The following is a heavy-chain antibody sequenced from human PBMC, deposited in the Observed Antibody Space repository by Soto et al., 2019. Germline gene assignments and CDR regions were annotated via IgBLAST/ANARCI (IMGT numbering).Heavy chain of an antibody. V-gene: IGHV3-7*01. CDR3: ARGLLTMVRGVINEYYFDY. Sequence: PGGSLRLSCAASGFTFSSYWMSWVRQAPGKGLEWVANIKQDGSEKHHVDSVKGRFTISRDNANNSLYLQMNSLRAEDTAVYYCARGLLTMVRGVINEYYFDYWGQGTLVTVSS. CDR1: GFTFSSYW. CDR2: IKQDGSEK. J-gene: IGHJ4*02. D-gene: IGHD3-10*01.